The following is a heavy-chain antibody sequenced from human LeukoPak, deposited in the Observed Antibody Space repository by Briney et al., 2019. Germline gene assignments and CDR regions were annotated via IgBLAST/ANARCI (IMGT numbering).Heavy chain of an antibody. CDR1: GDSVSSKSAA. V-gene: IGHV6-1*01. CDR2: TYYTSKWYS. J-gene: IGHJ6*02. Sequence: SQTLSLTCAISGDSVSSKSAAWNWIRQSPSRGLEWLGRTYYTSKWYSDYAVSVKGRITINPDTSKNQFSLKLSSVTAADTAVYYCARDHTSLAYCGGDCYSLRAARTYYYYYGMDVWGQGTTVTVSS. D-gene: IGHD2-21*02. CDR3: ARDHTSLAYCGGDCYSLRAARTYYYYYGMDV.